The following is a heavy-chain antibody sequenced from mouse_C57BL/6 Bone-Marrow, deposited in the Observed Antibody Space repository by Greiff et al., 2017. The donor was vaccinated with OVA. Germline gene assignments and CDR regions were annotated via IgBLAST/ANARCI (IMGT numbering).Heavy chain of an antibody. D-gene: IGHD3-3*01. CDR2: IYPGSGNT. J-gene: IGHJ1*03. CDR3: ARGLGWYFDV. V-gene: IGHV1-76*01. Sequence: VQLQQSGAELVRPGASVKLSCEASGYTFTDYYINWVKQRPGQGLEWIARIYPGSGNTYYNEKFKGKATLTAEKSSSTAYMQLSSLTSEDSAVYFCARGLGWYFDVWGTGTTVTVSS. CDR1: GYTFTDYY.